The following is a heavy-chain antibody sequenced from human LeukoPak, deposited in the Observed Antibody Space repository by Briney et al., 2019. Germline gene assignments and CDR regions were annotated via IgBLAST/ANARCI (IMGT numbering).Heavy chain of an antibody. V-gene: IGHV3-30*02. D-gene: IGHD6-13*01. CDR1: GFTFSSYG. J-gene: IGHJ4*02. CDR2: IRYDGSNK. Sequence: GGSLRLSCAASGFTFSSYGMHWVRQAPGKGLEWVAFIRYDGSNKYYADSVKGRFTISRDNSKNTLYLQMNSLRAEDTAVYYCAKDAQLYSSSGRGTFDYWGQGTLVTVSS. CDR3: AKDAQLYSSSGRGTFDY.